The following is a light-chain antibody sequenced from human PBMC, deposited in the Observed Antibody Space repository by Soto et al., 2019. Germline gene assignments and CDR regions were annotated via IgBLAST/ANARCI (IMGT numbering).Light chain of an antibody. CDR3: QQNYITPLT. V-gene: IGKV1-39*01. Sequence: DVQLTQSPSPLSASVGDRVSISCRASRPITNHLNWYQQKTGKAPILLVYAASTLETGVPSRFSGSGSGTHFTLTIDNLQPEDVATYFCQQNYITPLTFGGGTKVDIK. CDR1: RPITNH. J-gene: IGKJ4*01. CDR2: AAS.